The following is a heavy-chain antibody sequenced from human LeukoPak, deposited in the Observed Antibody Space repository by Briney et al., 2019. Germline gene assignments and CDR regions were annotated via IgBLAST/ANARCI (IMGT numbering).Heavy chain of an antibody. Sequence: GGSLRLSCAASGFTFSDYYMSWIRQAPGKGLEWVSYISSSGSTIYYADSVKGRFTISRDNAKNSLYLQMNSLRAEDTALYHCARVITFGGVIVIPGAGWFDPWGQGTLVTVSS. CDR2: ISSSGSTI. J-gene: IGHJ5*02. CDR3: ARVITFGGVIVIPGAGWFDP. D-gene: IGHD3-16*02. V-gene: IGHV3-11*01. CDR1: GFTFSDYY.